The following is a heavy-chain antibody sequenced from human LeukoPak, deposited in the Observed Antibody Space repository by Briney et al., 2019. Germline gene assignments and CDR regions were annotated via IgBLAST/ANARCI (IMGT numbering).Heavy chain of an antibody. CDR1: GGSISSGSYY. V-gene: IGHV4-39*07. CDR3: ARDRRYSSSWYSGY. CDR2: IYYSGST. Sequence: SETLSLTCTVSGGSISSGSYYWGWIRQPPGKGLEWIGSIYYSGSTYYNPSHKSRVTISVDTSKNQFSLKLSSVTAADTAVYYCARDRRYSSSWYSGYWGQGTLVTVSS. D-gene: IGHD6-13*01. J-gene: IGHJ4*02.